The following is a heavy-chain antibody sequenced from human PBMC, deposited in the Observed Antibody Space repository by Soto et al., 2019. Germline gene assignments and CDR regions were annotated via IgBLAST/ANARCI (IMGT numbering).Heavy chain of an antibody. Sequence: GASVKVSCKASGYTFTGHYMHWVRQAPGQGLEWMGWINPNSGGTNYAQKFQGRVTMTRDTSISTAYMELSRLRSDDTAVYYCARDRPEYYGMDVWGQGTTVTVSS. V-gene: IGHV1-2*02. J-gene: IGHJ6*02. CDR1: GYTFTGHY. CDR3: ARDRPEYYGMDV. CDR2: INPNSGGT.